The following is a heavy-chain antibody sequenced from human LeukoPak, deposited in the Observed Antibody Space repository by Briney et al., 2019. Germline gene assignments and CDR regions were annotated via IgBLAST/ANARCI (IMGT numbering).Heavy chain of an antibody. CDR2: VTGSGGST. CDR1: GFTFSFHA. D-gene: IGHD3-22*01. Sequence: GGSLRLSCAASGFTFSFHAMSWVRQAPGKGLEWVSGVTGSGGSTYYADSVKGRFTISRDNSKSTLYLQMNSLRAEDTAVYYCAKDRQVVITTPLDYWGQGALVTVSS. V-gene: IGHV3-23*01. CDR3: AKDRQVVITTPLDY. J-gene: IGHJ4*02.